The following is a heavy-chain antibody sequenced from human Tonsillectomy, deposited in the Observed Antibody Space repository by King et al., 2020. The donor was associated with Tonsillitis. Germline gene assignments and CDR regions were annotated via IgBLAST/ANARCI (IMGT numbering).Heavy chain of an antibody. J-gene: IGHJ4*02. V-gene: IGHV3-30*04. D-gene: IGHD3-10*01. CDR2: ISYSGSHI. CDR3: ARKPYDSGIFHGAFDY. Sequence: VQLVESGGGVVQPGTSLRLSCVASGFTFSNYVVHWVRQAPGKGLEWVAVISYSGSHIQYADSVKRRFTISRDNSTNTLYLQMNTLRAEDTAVYYCARKPYDSGIFHGAFDYWGQGPLVPV. CDR1: GFTFSNYV.